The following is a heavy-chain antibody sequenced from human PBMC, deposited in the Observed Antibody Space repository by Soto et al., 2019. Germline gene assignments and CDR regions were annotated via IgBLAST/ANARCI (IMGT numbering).Heavy chain of an antibody. D-gene: IGHD6-13*01. CDR3: ARGPAAGSPDYYYYGMDV. CDR2: ISSSSSYI. V-gene: IGHV3-21*01. CDR1: GFTFSSYS. Sequence: PGGSLRLSCAASGFTFSSYSMNWVRQAPGKGLEWVSSISSSSSYIYYADSVTGRFTISRDNAKHSLYLQMNSLRAEDTAVYYCARGPAAGSPDYYYYGMDVWGQGTTVTVSS. J-gene: IGHJ6*02.